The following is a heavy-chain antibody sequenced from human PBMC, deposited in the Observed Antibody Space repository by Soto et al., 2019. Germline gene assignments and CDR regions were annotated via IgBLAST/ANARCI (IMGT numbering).Heavy chain of an antibody. V-gene: IGHV4-34*01. CDR3: AREYITIFGVNWFDP. CDR2: INHSGST. D-gene: IGHD3-3*01. CDR1: GGSFSGYY. J-gene: IGHJ5*02. Sequence: SETLSLTCAVYGGSFSGYYWSWIRQPPGKGLEWIGEINHSGSTNYNPSLKSRVTISVDTSKNQFSLKLSSVTAADTAVYYCAREYITIFGVNWFDPWGQGTLSPSPQ.